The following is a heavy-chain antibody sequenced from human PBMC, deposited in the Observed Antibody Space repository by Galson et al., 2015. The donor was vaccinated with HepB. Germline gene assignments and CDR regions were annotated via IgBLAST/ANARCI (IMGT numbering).Heavy chain of an antibody. CDR3: ARDRRFQLERPREFDY. Sequence: SVKVSCKASGYTFTSHVIHWVRQAPGQRLEWMGWINAATGNTRYSQNFQGRVTITRDTSATTVHMGVSSLSSEDTAIYYCARDRRFQLERPREFDYWGQGTLVTVSS. J-gene: IGHJ4*02. D-gene: IGHD1-1*01. V-gene: IGHV1-3*01. CDR1: GYTFTSHV. CDR2: INAATGNT.